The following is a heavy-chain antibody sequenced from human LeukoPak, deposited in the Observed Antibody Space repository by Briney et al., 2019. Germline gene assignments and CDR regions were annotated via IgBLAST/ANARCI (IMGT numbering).Heavy chain of an antibody. CDR2: TNHFGST. Sequence: SETLSLTCAVYGESFSSYYWSWIRQPPGKGLEWIGKTNHFGSTNYNPSLKSRVTISVDMSNNQFSLKLTSVTAADTAVYYCARLIYYDTSGYLDYWGQGSLVTVSS. J-gene: IGHJ4*02. V-gene: IGHV4-34*01. D-gene: IGHD3-22*01. CDR1: GESFSSYY. CDR3: ARLIYYDTSGYLDY.